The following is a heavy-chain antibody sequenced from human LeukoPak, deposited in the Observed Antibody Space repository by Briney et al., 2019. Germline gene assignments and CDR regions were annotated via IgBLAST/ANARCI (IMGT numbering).Heavy chain of an antibody. Sequence: ASVKVSCKASGYTFTSYGINWVRQAPGQGLEWMGWISTYNGNTNYAQKLQGRVAMTTDTSTTTAYMELRSLRSDDAAVYYCARGSSYGFSMGYWGQGTLVTVSS. CDR2: ISTYNGNT. CDR3: ARGSSYGFSMGY. D-gene: IGHD5-18*01. V-gene: IGHV1-18*01. J-gene: IGHJ4*02. CDR1: GYTFTSYG.